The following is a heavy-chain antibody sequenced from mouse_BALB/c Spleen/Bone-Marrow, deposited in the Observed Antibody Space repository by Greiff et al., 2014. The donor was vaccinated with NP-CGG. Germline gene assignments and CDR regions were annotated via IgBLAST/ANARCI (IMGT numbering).Heavy chain of an antibody. J-gene: IGHJ1*01. CDR2: INPNNDGT. Sequence: LMESGPELVKPGASVKMSCKASGYTFTSYVMHWVKQKPGQGLEWIGNINPNNDGTYYNEKFKGQAALTSDKSSSTAYMELSSLTSEDSAVYYCARSLYGYDWYFDVWGAGTTVTVSS. CDR1: GYTFTSYV. D-gene: IGHD2-2*01. V-gene: IGHV1-14*01. CDR3: ARSLYGYDWYFDV.